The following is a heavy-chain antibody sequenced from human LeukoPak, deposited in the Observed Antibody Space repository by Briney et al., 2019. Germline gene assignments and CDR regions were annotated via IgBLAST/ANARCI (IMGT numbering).Heavy chain of an antibody. CDR1: GGSISSYY. V-gene: IGHV4-59*01. D-gene: IGHD3-10*01. Sequence: PSETLSLTCTVSGGSISSYYWSWIRQPPGKGLEWIGYIYYSGSTNYNPSLKSRVTTSVDTSKNQFSLKLKSVTAADTAVYYCARGGYYGSGNDFRFDPWGQGTLVTVSS. CDR3: ARGGYYGSGNDFRFDP. CDR2: IYYSGST. J-gene: IGHJ5*02.